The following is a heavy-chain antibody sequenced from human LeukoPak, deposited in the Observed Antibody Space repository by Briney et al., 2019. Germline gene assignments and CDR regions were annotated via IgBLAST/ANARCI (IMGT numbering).Heavy chain of an antibody. Sequence: GGSLRLSCAASGFTFSTSAMNWVRQVPGKGLEWVSSIDYDSYPIYYAASVRGRFTISRDNARDSVYLQMNSLRVEDTAVYYCTRDPLRYLRVPHYDYWGQGTLVAVSS. CDR3: TRDPLRYLRVPHYDY. V-gene: IGHV3-21*01. J-gene: IGHJ4*02. CDR2: IDYDSYPI. D-gene: IGHD3-9*01. CDR1: GFTFSTSA.